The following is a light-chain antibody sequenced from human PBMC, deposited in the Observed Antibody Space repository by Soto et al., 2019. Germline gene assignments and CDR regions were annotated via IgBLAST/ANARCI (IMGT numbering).Light chain of an antibody. Sequence: QSVLTQPGSVSGSPGQSITISCTGTSSDVGGYNYVSWYQHHPGKAPKLMIYDVSNRPSGVSNRFSGSKSGNTASLTISGLQPEEEADYYCSSYTTSNTRQIVFGTGTKVTVL. V-gene: IGLV2-14*03. CDR2: DVS. CDR1: SSDVGGYNY. CDR3: SSYTTSNTRQIV. J-gene: IGLJ1*01.